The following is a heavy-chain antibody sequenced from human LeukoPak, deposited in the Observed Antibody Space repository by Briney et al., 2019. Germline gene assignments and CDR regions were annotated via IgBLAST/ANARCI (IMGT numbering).Heavy chain of an antibody. J-gene: IGHJ1*01. D-gene: IGHD6-19*01. Sequence: PGRSLRLSCAASGFTFSSYAMHWVRQAPGKGLEWVAVIYSGGSTYYADSVKGRFTISRDNSKNTLYLQMNSLRAEDTAVYYCARSIAVAGPAEYFQHWGQGTLVTVSS. V-gene: IGHV3-66*01. CDR3: ARSIAVAGPAEYFQH. CDR1: GFTFSSYA. CDR2: IYSGGST.